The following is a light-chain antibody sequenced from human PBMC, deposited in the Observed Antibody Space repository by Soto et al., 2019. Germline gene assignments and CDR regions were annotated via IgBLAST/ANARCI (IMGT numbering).Light chain of an antibody. CDR3: QQRSTWLYT. V-gene: IGKV3-11*02. CDR1: QDVSIF. CDR2: DAS. Sequence: EILLAQSPATLSLSPGERATLSCKASQDVSIFLAWYQQKPGQAPRLLIHDASNRATGVPARFSGSGSGRDFTLTITRLEPEDFAVYYCQQRSTWLYTFGQGIKLEV. J-gene: IGKJ2*01.